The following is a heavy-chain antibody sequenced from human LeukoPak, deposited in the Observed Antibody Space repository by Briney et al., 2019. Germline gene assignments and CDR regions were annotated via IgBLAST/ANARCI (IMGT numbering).Heavy chain of an antibody. CDR1: GGSISSSNW. D-gene: IGHD3-9*01. J-gene: IGHJ4*02. CDR2: IYHSGST. CDR3: ARVSPALRYFDWLPNYYFDY. Sequence: PSGTLSLTCAVSGGSISSSNWWSWVRQPPGKGLEWIGEIYHSGSTNYNPSLKSRVTISVDKSKNQFSLKLSSVTAADTAVYYCARVSPALRYFDWLPNYYFDYWGQGTLVTVSS. V-gene: IGHV4-4*02.